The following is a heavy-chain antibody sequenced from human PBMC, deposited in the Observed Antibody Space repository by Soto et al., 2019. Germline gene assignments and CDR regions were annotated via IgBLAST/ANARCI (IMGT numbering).Heavy chain of an antibody. Sequence: PSETLSLTCTVSGGSISNNYWSWIRQSPGKGLESIGYIYSSGRTNYNPSLESRVTISLDSSKNQFSLKLSSVTAADTAVYYCARDPGSSSSRFDYWGQGTLVTVSS. D-gene: IGHD6-6*01. V-gene: IGHV4-59*01. CDR1: GGSISNNY. CDR3: ARDPGSSSSRFDY. J-gene: IGHJ4*02. CDR2: IYSSGRT.